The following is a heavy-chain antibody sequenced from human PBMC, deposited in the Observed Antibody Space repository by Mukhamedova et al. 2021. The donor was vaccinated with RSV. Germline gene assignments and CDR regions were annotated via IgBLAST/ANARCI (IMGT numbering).Heavy chain of an antibody. Sequence: VANIKQDGSEKYYVDSVKDRFTISRDNAKNSLYLQMNSLRAEDTAVYYCARALRGYSYGYYYGMDVWGQGTTVTVSS. D-gene: IGHD5-18*01. CDR2: IKQDGSEK. V-gene: IGHV3-7*01. CDR3: ARALRGYSYGYYYGMDV. J-gene: IGHJ6*02.